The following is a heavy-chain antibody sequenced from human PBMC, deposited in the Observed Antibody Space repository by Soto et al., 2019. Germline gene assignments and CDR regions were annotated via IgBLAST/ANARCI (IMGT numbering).Heavy chain of an antibody. CDR2: ISGSGGST. Sequence: EVQLLESGEGLVQPGGSLRLYCAASGFTFSSYAMSWVRQAPGKGLEWVSAISGSGGSTYYADSVKGRFTISRDNSKNTLYLQMNSLRAEDTAVYYCAKGVVVAATPQDWGQGTLVTVSS. CDR1: GFTFSSYA. D-gene: IGHD2-15*01. J-gene: IGHJ4*02. CDR3: AKGVVVAATPQD. V-gene: IGHV3-23*01.